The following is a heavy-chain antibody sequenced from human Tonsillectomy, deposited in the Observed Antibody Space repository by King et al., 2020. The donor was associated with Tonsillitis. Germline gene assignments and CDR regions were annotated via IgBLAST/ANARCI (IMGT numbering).Heavy chain of an antibody. Sequence: VQLVESGGGLVQPGRSLRLSCAASGFTFDDYVMHWVRQAPGKGLEWVSGISWNSGRIDYADSVKGRFTISRDNAKNSLYLEMNSLRGEDTALYYCAKESHPRSIAAADSWGQGTLVTVSS. V-gene: IGHV3-9*01. CDR2: ISWNSGRI. CDR3: AKESHPRSIAAADS. J-gene: IGHJ4*02. D-gene: IGHD6-13*01. CDR1: GFTFDDYV.